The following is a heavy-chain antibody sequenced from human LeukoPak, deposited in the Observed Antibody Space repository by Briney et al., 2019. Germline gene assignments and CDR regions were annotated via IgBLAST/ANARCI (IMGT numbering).Heavy chain of an antibody. D-gene: IGHD2-21*01. J-gene: IGHJ5*02. Sequence: PVASVKVSCKTSGYTFTGYYMHWVRQAPGQGLEWMGWINPNSGATNYAQKFQGRVTMTRDTSITTAYMELSRLRSDDTAVYYCARGFRLGAIEDWFDPWGQGTLVTVSS. V-gene: IGHV1-2*02. CDR3: ARGFRLGAIEDWFDP. CDR1: GYTFTGYY. CDR2: INPNSGAT.